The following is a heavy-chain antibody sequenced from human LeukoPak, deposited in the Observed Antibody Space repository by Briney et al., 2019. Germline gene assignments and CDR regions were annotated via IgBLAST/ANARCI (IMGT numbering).Heavy chain of an antibody. D-gene: IGHD6-13*01. CDR2: ISSNGGST. J-gene: IGHJ3*02. CDR3: AREDLSSSSWCAFDI. V-gene: IGHV3-64*01. Sequence: GGSLRLSCAASGFTFSSYAMHWVRQAPGKGLEYVSAISSNGGSTYYANSVKGRFTISRDNSKNTLYLQMGSLRAEDMAVYYCAREDLSSSSWCAFDIWGQGTMVTVSS. CDR1: GFTFSSYA.